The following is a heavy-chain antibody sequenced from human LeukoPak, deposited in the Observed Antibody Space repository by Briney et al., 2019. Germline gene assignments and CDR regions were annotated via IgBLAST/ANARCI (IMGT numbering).Heavy chain of an antibody. CDR1: GGTFSSYA. CDR3: ASSRVRFFDRIAVAVGFDY. Sequence: SVKVSCKASGGTFSSYAISWVRQAPGQGLEWMGGIIPIFGTANYAQKFQGSVTITADKSTSTVYMELSSLRSEDTAVYYCASSRVRFFDRIAVAVGFDYWGQGTLVTVSS. J-gene: IGHJ4*02. CDR2: IIPIFGTA. D-gene: IGHD6-19*01. V-gene: IGHV1-69*06.